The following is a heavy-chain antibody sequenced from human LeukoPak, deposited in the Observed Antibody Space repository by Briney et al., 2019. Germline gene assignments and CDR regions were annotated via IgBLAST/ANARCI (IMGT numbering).Heavy chain of an antibody. V-gene: IGHV3-30-3*01. CDR1: GFTFSSYA. CDR3: ARGSPSYAQWHFDL. J-gene: IGHJ2*01. D-gene: IGHD2/OR15-2a*01. CDR2: ISYDGSNK. Sequence: GGSLRLSCAASGFTFSSYAMHWVRQAPGKGLEWVAVISYDGSNKYYADSVKGRFTISRDNSKNTLYLQMNSLRAEDTAVYYCARGSPSYAQWHFDLWGRGTLVTVSS.